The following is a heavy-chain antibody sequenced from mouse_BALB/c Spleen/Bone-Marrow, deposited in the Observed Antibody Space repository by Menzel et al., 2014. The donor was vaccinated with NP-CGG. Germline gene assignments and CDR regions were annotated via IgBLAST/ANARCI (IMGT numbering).Heavy chain of an antibody. J-gene: IGHJ2*01. CDR1: GYAFSSSW. Sequence: QVQLQQSGPELVKPGASVKIFCKASGYAFSSSWMNWVKQRPGQGLEWIGRIYPGDGDTNYNGKFKGKATLTADKSSSTAYMQLSSLTSVDSAVYFCARTYYPYFDYWGQGTTLTVSS. CDR2: IYPGDGDT. CDR3: ARTYYPYFDY. D-gene: IGHD1-1*01. V-gene: IGHV1-82*01.